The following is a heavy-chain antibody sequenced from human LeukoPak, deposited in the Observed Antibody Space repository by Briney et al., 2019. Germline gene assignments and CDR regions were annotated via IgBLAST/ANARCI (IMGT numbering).Heavy chain of an antibody. CDR3: ARAPLSCGGDCYFVGYYYYMDV. Sequence: ASVKVSCKASGYTFTGYYMHWVRQAPGQGLEWMGWINPNSGGTNYAQKFQGRVTMTRDTSISTAYMELSRLRSDDTAVYYCARAPLSCGGDCYFVGYYYYMDVWGKGTTVTVSS. CDR2: INPNSGGT. J-gene: IGHJ6*03. D-gene: IGHD2-21*01. CDR1: GYTFTGYY. V-gene: IGHV1-2*02.